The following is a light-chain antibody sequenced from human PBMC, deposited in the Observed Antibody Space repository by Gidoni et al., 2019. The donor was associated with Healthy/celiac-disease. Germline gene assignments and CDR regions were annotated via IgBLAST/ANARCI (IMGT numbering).Light chain of an antibody. Sequence: DIEMTQSPDSLAVSLGERATIHCKSSQSVLSSSNNKNYVNWYQQKAGQPPKLLFYWASTRESGVPVRFSGGGSGTDFTLTFSSLQAEDVAVYYCQSRLTFGGGTKVEIK. J-gene: IGKJ4*01. V-gene: IGKV4-1*01. CDR3: QSRLT. CDR1: QSVLSSSNNKNY. CDR2: WAS.